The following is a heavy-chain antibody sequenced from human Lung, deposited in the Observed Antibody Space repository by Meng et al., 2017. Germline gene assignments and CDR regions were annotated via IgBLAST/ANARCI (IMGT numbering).Heavy chain of an antibody. CDR2: ITGDGSST. V-gene: IGHV3-74*01. CDR1: GFTFSTHW. Sequence: VQLVESGVGLVQPGGSLRLCCAAAGFTFSTHWMHWVRQAPGKGLEWVSRITGDGSSTIYADSVQGRFTMSRDNAKNTLSLQMNSLRAEDTAVYYCARGGVTTDDWGQGTLVTVSS. CDR3: ARGGVTTDD. D-gene: IGHD4-17*01. J-gene: IGHJ4*02.